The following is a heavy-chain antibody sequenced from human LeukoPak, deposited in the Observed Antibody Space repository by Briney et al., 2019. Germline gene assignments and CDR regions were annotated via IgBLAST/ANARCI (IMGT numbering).Heavy chain of an antibody. CDR3: ARGYGSSSNWFDP. J-gene: IGHJ5*02. V-gene: IGHV1-69*13. Sequence: SVKVSCKASGGTFSSYAISWVRQAPGQGLEWMGGINPIFATTNYAQKFQGRVTMTAAESTSTAYMELSSLRSEDTAVYYCARGYGSSSNWFDPWGQGTLVTVSS. CDR2: INPIFATT. D-gene: IGHD6-6*01. CDR1: GGTFSSYA.